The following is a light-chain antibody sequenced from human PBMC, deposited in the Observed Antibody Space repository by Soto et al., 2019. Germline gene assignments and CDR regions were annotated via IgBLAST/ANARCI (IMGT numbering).Light chain of an antibody. CDR3: ASFRSGTILV. CDR2: QVN. V-gene: IGLV2-14*01. Sequence: QSAVTQPASVSGSPGQSVTISCTGPRSDIGDSNFISWYQHSPGKAPRLLIYQVNNRPSGVSGRFSGSKAGNTASLTISGLLDDDEADYFCASFRSGTILVFGSGTKVTVL. J-gene: IGLJ1*01. CDR1: RSDIGDSNF.